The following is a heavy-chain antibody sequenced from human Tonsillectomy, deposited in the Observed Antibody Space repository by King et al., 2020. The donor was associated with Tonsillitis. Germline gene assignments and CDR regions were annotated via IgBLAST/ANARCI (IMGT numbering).Heavy chain of an antibody. D-gene: IGHD2-15*01. V-gene: IGHV3-30*04. CDR3: AREGGNFYFYPLYFFDY. CDR1: GFTFSRFA. Sequence: VQLVESGGGVVQPGRSLRLSCAASGFTFSRFAVHWVRQAPGKGLEWVALISYDGSKKHYADSVKGRFTISRDNSRNTLYLQMNSLRPEDTAVYYCAREGGNFYFYPLYFFDYWGQGTLVTVSS. J-gene: IGHJ4*02. CDR2: ISYDGSKK.